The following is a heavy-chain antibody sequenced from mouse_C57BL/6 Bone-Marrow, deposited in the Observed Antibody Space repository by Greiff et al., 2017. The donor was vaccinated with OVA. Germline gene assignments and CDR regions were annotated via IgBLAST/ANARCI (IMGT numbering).Heavy chain of an antibody. Sequence: EVKLVESGGDLVKPGGSLKLSCAASGFTFSSYGMSWVRQTPDKRLEWVATISSGGSYTYYPDSVKGRFTISRDNAKNTLYLQMSSLKSEDTAMYYCARHKTVSYFDYWGQGTTLTVSS. J-gene: IGHJ2*01. CDR2: ISSGGSYT. V-gene: IGHV5-6*01. CDR1: GFTFSSYG. D-gene: IGHD6-2*01. CDR3: ARHKTVSYFDY.